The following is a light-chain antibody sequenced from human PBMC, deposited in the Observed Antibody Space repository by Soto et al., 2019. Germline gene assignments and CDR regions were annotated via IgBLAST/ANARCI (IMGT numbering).Light chain of an antibody. CDR1: QSLTSNY. CDR2: GAS. Sequence: IVLTQSTGSLSLSPGERVNLSCRSSQSLTSNYLAWYQQKPGQAPRLLIYGASSRATGIPDRFSGSGSGTDFTLTINRMEPEDFAVYYCQQYGSSPPDTFGQGTRLEIK. V-gene: IGKV3-20*01. CDR3: QQYGSSPPDT. J-gene: IGKJ5*01.